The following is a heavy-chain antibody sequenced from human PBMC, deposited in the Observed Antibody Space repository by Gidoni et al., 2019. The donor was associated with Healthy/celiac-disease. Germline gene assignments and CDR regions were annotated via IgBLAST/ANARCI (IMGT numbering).Heavy chain of an antibody. J-gene: IGHJ4*02. CDR1: GFTFSSYE. D-gene: IGHD5-12*01. V-gene: IGHV3-48*03. CDR2: ISSSGSTI. CDR3: ARGWLRAPYYFDY. Sequence: EVQLVESGGGLVQPGGSLRLSCAASGFTFSSYEMNWVRQAPGKGLEWVSYISSSGSTIYYADSVKGRFTISRDNAKNSLYLQMNSLRAEDTAVYYCARGWLRAPYYFDYWGQGTLVTVSS.